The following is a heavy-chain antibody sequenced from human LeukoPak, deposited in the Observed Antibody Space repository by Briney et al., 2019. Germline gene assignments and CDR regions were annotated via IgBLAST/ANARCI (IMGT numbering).Heavy chain of an antibody. CDR3: ASPILWFGESNPTGPREEIDY. V-gene: IGHV3-23*01. CDR2: ISGSGGST. J-gene: IGHJ4*02. CDR1: GFTFSSYG. Sequence: PGGSLRLSCAASGFTFSSYGMHWVRQAPGKGLEWVSAISGSGGSTYYADSVKGRFTISRDNSKNTLYLQMNSLRAEDTAVYYCASPILWFGESNPTGPREEIDYWGQGTLVTVSS. D-gene: IGHD3-10*01.